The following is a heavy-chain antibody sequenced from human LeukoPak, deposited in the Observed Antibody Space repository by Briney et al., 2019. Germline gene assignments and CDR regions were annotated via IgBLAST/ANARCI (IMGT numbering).Heavy chain of an antibody. CDR3: ARDLVTVTKGFDI. J-gene: IGHJ3*02. V-gene: IGHV4-59*11. CDR2: ISYIGST. Sequence: SETLSLTSAVSADSFSSHYWTWIRQSPGTGLEWIGYISYIGSTNYNPSLKSRVTISIDTSKNQFSLKLRSVTAADTAVYYCARDLVTVTKGFDIWGQGTMVSVSS. D-gene: IGHD4-17*01. CDR1: ADSFSSHY.